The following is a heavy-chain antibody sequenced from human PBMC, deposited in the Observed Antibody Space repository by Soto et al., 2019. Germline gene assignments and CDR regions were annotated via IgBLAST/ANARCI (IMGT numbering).Heavy chain of an antibody. V-gene: IGHV3-30-3*01. J-gene: IGHJ6*02. CDR2: ISYDGSKK. CDR1: GFSLTSFT. D-gene: IGHD3-10*01. Sequence: QEHLVESGGGVVQPGKSLRLSCTASGFSLTSFTVHWVRQAPGKGLEWVTLISYDGSKKDYIDSVKGRFTISRDNFKNAVYMEIDNLRPEDTAVYFCARGRHLAMTGIDLYYRLDVWGQGTTVTVSS. CDR3: ARGRHLAMTGIDLYYRLDV.